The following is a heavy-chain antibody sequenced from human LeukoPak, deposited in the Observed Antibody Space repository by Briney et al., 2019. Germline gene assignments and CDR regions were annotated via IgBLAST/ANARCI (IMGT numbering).Heavy chain of an antibody. V-gene: IGHV5-51*01. D-gene: IGHD5-12*01. CDR2: IYPGDFDT. J-gene: IGHJ4*02. CDR3: ARVSTPSAYDPFDF. CDR1: GYSFTSHW. Sequence: GESLRISCKGSGYSFTSHWIGWVRQMPGKGLEWMGIIYPGDFDTRYSPSFQGQVTISADKSISTAYLQWNSLKASDTAMYYCARVSTPSAYDPFDFWGQGTLVTVSS.